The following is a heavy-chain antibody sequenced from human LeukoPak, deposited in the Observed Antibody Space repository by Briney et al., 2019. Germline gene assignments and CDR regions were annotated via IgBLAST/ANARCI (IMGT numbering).Heavy chain of an antibody. CDR2: LKEDGSEK. D-gene: IGHD2-2*01. J-gene: IGHJ6*02. CDR1: GFTFSSYW. CDR3: SRHPSNWNGRSD. Sequence: GGSLRLSCAASGFTFSSYWMRWARQAPGQGLEWVATLKEDGSEKYYVDSVKGRFTISRDNAKSSLYLQMNSLRAEDTAVYYCSRHPSNWNGRSDWGQGTTVTVSS. V-gene: IGHV3-7*02.